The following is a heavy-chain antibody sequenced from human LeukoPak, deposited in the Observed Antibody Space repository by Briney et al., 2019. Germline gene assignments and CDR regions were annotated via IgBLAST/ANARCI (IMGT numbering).Heavy chain of an antibody. J-gene: IGHJ4*02. CDR2: IRYDGSKE. CDR1: GFTFSLYG. Sequence: PGGSLRLSCAASGFTFSLYGMNWVRQTPGKGLEWVAFIRYDGSKEYYGDSVKGRLTISRDNSKNSVYLQMRSLRPEDTAMYYCEKWDYYDVKGYYYFDYWGQGTQVTVSS. V-gene: IGHV3-30*02. CDR3: EKWDYYDVKGYYYFDY. D-gene: IGHD3-22*01.